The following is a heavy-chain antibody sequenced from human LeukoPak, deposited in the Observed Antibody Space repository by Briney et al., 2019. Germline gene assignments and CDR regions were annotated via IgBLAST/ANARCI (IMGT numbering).Heavy chain of an antibody. V-gene: IGHV3-23*01. CDR1: GFTFSSYA. CDR3: AKCGTIFGVVIYLDY. J-gene: IGHJ4*02. CDR2: ISGSGGSI. Sequence: GGSLRLSCAASGFTFSSYAMSWVRQAPGKGLEWVSAISGSGGSIYYADSVKGRFTISRDNSKNTLYLQMNSLRAEDTAVYYCAKCGTIFGVVIYLDYWGQGTLVTVSS. D-gene: IGHD3-3*01.